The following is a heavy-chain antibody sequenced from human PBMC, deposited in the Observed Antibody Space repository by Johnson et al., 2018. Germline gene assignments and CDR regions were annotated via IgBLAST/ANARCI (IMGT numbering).Heavy chain of an antibody. D-gene: IGHD2-15*01. V-gene: IGHV3-33*01. CDR1: GFTFSKHG. CDR2: IWFDGSQK. J-gene: IGHJ6*02. CDR3: GRAAEPKVVVTSYYYGMDV. Sequence: QLVESGGGAVQPGRSLRLSCAASGFTFSKHGMHWVRQAPGKGLEWVAVIWFDGSQKYYAESVKGRFTISRDNSKSKVYLQMNSLRAEDTAVYYCGRAAEPKVVVTSYYYGMDVWGQGTTVTVSS.